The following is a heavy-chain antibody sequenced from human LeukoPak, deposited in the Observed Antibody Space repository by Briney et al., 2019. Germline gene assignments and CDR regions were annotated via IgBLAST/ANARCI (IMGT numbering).Heavy chain of an antibody. CDR3: TTSGAYYDSSGSPLAFDY. V-gene: IGHV3-15*01. CDR1: GFTFSNAW. Sequence: GGSLRLSCAASGFTFSNAWMSWVRQAPGKGLEWVGRIKSKTDGGTTDYAAPVKGRFTISRDDSKNTLYLQMNSLKTEDTAVYYCTTSGAYYDSSGSPLAFDYWGQGTLVTVSS. CDR2: IKSKTDGGTT. J-gene: IGHJ4*02. D-gene: IGHD3-22*01.